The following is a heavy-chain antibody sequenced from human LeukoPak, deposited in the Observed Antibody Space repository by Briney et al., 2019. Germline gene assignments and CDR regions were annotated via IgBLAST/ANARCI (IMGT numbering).Heavy chain of an antibody. CDR3: ARDYGSGSKP. J-gene: IGHJ5*02. CDR2: LNHSGST. D-gene: IGHD3-10*01. Sequence: SETLSLTCAVYGGSFSGYYWSWIRQPPGKGLEWIGELNHSGSTNYNPSLKSRVTISVDTSKNQFSLKLSSVTAADTAVYYCARDYGSGSKPWGQGTLVTVSS. CDR1: GGSFSGYY. V-gene: IGHV4-34*01.